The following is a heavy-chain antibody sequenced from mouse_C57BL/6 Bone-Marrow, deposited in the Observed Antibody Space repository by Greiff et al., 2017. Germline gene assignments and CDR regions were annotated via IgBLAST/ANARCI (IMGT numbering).Heavy chain of an antibody. CDR2: INPGSGGT. D-gene: IGHD2-3*01. CDR3: ARGDGYDAMDY. J-gene: IGHJ4*01. CDR1: GYAFTNYL. V-gene: IGHV1-54*01. Sequence: QVQLQQSGAELVRPGTSVKVSCKASGYAFTNYLIEWVKQRPGKGLEWIGVINPGSGGTNYNEKFKGKATLTADKSSSTAYMQLSILTSEDSAVYFCARGDGYDAMDYWGQGTSVTVSS.